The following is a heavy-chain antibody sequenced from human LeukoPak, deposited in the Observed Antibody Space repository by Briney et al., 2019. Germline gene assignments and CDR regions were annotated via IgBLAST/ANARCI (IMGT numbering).Heavy chain of an antibody. CDR2: IYSDGSRT. CDR3: ARSGRGGAFDI. V-gene: IGHV3-74*01. D-gene: IGHD1-26*01. Sequence: GGSLRLSCAGSGFTLSSNWMHWVRHGPGKGLVWVSRIYSDGSRTNYADSVKGRFTISGDNAKNTLYLQMNSLRAEDTAVYYCARSGRGGAFDIWGQGTMVTVSS. CDR1: GFTLSSNW. J-gene: IGHJ3*02.